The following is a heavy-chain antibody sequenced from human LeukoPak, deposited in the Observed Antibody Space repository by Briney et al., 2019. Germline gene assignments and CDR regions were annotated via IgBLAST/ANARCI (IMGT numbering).Heavy chain of an antibody. CDR1: GFSFNSYW. D-gene: IGHD6-13*01. CDR2: VNNDGSST. Sequence: GGSLTLSSAASGFSFNSYWMHWVRQAPGKGMVWVSRVNNDGSSTTYADSVKGRLTISRDNARNTLYLQMNSLRAEDTAVYYCARSSYPYYFDYWGQGTLVTVSS. V-gene: IGHV3-74*01. CDR3: ARSSYPYYFDY. J-gene: IGHJ4*02.